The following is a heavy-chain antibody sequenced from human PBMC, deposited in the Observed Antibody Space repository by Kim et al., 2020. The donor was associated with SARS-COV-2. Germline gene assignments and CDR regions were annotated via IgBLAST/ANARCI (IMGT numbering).Heavy chain of an antibody. J-gene: IGHJ4*02. V-gene: IGHV3-23*01. D-gene: IGHD4-17*01. CDR3: ARLTTTVTRYYFDF. Sequence: SLQGRFTIPRDDSKNTLFLQMNNLRAEDTAIYYCARLTTTVTRYYFDFWSQGTLVTVSS.